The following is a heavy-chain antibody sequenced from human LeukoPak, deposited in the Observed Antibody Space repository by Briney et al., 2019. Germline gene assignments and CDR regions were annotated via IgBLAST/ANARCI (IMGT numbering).Heavy chain of an antibody. Sequence: SETLSLTCTVSGGSISNYYWSWIRQPPGKGLEWIGYIYYSGSTNYNPSLKSRVTISVDTSKNQFSLKLNSVTAADTAVYYCARVGVVVPAGPYYYYGMDVWGQGTTVTVSS. V-gene: IGHV4-59*01. CDR3: ARVGVVVPAGPYYYYGMDV. D-gene: IGHD2-2*01. CDR2: IYYSGST. J-gene: IGHJ6*02. CDR1: GGSISNYY.